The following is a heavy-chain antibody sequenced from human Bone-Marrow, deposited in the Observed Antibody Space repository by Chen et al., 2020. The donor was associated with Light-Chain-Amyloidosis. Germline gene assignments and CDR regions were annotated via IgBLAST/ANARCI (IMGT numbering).Heavy chain of an antibody. CDR3: AKDQFNSGWVIIGVNGFDV. CDR1: GFIFSDYA. D-gene: IGHD6-19*01. V-gene: IGHV3-23*01. Sequence: EVKVLESGGDLVQPGGSLRLSCAGSGFIFSDYAMNWVRQTPGKGLEWVSGINGRGESAYNAASGKGRFTISRDNSKNTLYFQMNGLRVEYTAVFYCAKDQFNSGWVIIGVNGFDVWGLGTTVTVSS. CDR2: INGRGESA. J-gene: IGHJ6*02.